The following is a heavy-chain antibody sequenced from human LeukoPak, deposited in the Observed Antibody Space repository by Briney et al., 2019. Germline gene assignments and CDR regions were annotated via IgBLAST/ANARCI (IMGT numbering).Heavy chain of an antibody. CDR1: GGSISSSSYY. CDR2: IYYSGST. D-gene: IGHD3-22*01. Sequence: SETLSLTCTVSGGSISSSSYYWGWIRQPPGKGLEGIGSIYYSGSTYYNPSLKSRVTISVDTSKNQFSLKLSSVTAADTAVYYCARHRMYYYDSSGRGVADAFDICGQGTMVTVSS. V-gene: IGHV4-39*01. CDR3: ARHRMYYYDSSGRGVADAFDI. J-gene: IGHJ3*02.